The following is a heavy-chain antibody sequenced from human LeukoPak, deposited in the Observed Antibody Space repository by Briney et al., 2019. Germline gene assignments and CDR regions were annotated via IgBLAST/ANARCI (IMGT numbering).Heavy chain of an antibody. CDR3: ARVYSSGWYWDY. CDR1: GGSISSGGYS. J-gene: IGHJ4*02. Sequence: PSETLSLTCAVSGGSISSGGYSWSWIRQPPGKGLEWIGYIYHSGSTYYNSSLKSRVTISVDKSKNQFSLKLSSVTAADTAVYYCARVYSSGWYWDYWGQGTLVTVSS. CDR2: IYHSGST. D-gene: IGHD6-19*01. V-gene: IGHV4-30-2*01.